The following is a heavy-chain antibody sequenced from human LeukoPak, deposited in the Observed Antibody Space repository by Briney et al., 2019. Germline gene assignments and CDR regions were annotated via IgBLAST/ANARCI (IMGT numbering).Heavy chain of an antibody. CDR2: IDTSWNT. D-gene: IGHD3-22*01. J-gene: IGHJ4*02. V-gene: IGHV4-61*02. CDR1: GDSISSGNYH. Sequence: SQTLSLTCSVSGDSISSGNYHWNWIRQPAGKGLEWIGRIDTSWNTDYSPSLKSRVTMSLGTSTNQFSLKLTSVTAADTAVYYCARDGYDSGGYYTYFQDWGQGTLVTVSS. CDR3: ARDGYDSGGYYTYFQD.